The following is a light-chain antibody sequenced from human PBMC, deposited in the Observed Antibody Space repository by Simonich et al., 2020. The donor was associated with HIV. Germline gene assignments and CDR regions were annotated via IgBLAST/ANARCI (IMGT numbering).Light chain of an antibody. Sequence: QSALTQPASVSGSPGQSITISCTGTSSDVGSFNFVSWYQQHPDKAPKLMIYEGSKRPSGVSRRFSGSKSGITASLTISGLQADDEANYYCFSYASGTSVFGGGTKLTVL. J-gene: IGLJ3*02. CDR3: FSYASGTSV. V-gene: IGLV2-23*01. CDR2: EGS. CDR1: SSDVGSFNF.